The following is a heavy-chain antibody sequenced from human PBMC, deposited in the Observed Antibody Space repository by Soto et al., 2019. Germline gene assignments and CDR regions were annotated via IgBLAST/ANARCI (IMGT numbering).Heavy chain of an antibody. CDR3: AKDRGPYCSGGICYPPSWFDP. J-gene: IGHJ5*02. CDR1: GFTFGNYA. V-gene: IGHV3-23*01. CDR2: ITGIDGRT. D-gene: IGHD2-15*01. Sequence: VGSLRLSGVGSGFTFGNYAMSWVRQARGKGLEWVSSITGIDGRTYYADSVKGRFTISRDNPKNTLYLQMNNLRAEDTAMFYCAKDRGPYCSGGICYPPSWFDPWGQGTQVTVSS.